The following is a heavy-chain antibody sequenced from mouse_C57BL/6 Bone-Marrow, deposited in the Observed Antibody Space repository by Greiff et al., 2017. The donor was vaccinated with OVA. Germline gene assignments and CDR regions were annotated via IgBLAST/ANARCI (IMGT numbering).Heavy chain of an antibody. Sequence: VQLQQPGAELVMPGASVKLSCKASGYTFTSYWMHWVKQRPGQGLEWIGEIDPSDSYTNYNQKFKGKSTLTVDKSSSTAYMQRSSLTSEDSAVYYCARSVIYYGNYFDYWGQGTTLTVSS. D-gene: IGHD2-1*01. V-gene: IGHV1-69*01. CDR1: GYTFTSYW. CDR2: IDPSDSYT. J-gene: IGHJ2*01. CDR3: ARSVIYYGNYFDY.